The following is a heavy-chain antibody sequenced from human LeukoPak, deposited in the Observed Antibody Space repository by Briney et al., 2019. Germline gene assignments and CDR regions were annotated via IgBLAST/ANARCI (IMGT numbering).Heavy chain of an antibody. V-gene: IGHV4-4*07. Sequence: SETLSLTCTVSGGSISSYCWSWIRQPAGKGLEWIGRMNISGSTTYNPSLKSRVTMSIDTSKNQFSLKLSSVTAADTAVYYCASQYYYDSSGYYESLYCQHCGGGTVVGVSS. CDR2: MNISGST. CDR3: ASQYYYDSSGYYESLYCQH. D-gene: IGHD3-22*01. J-gene: IGHJ1*01. CDR1: GGSISSYC.